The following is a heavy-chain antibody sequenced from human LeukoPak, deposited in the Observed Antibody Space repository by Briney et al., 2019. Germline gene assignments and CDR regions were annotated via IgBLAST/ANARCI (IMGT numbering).Heavy chain of an antibody. CDR2: LYYRSKWYN. CDR3: ARASLSSSWTSFDY. V-gene: IGHV6-1*01. J-gene: IGHJ4*02. Sequence: SQALSLTFAISGDSVSSTSAAWNWIRQSPSRGLEWLGRLYYRSKWYNDYAVAVKSRITINPDTSKNQLSLQLNSVTPEDTAVYYCARASLSSSWTSFDYWGQGTLGTLSS. CDR1: GDSVSSTSAA. D-gene: IGHD6-13*01.